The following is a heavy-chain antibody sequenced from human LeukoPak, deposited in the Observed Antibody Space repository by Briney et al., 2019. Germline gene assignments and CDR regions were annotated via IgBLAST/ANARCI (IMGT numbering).Heavy chain of an antibody. Sequence: SETLSLTCTVSGGSISSHYWTWIRQPPGKGLEWIAYIYYTGTRNYNPSLKSRVTISVDTSKNQISLRLSSVTAADTAVYYCARQGIDAFDIWGQGTLVTVSS. J-gene: IGHJ3*02. CDR2: IYYTGTR. V-gene: IGHV4-59*08. CDR1: GGSISSHY. CDR3: ARQGIDAFDI.